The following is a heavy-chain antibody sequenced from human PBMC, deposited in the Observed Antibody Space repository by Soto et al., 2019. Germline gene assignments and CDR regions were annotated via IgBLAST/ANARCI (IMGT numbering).Heavy chain of an antibody. D-gene: IGHD3-16*01. Sequence: QVQLQQSGPGLVKPSLTLSLSCAISGDAVSSNSVVWKWLRQSPSSGLEWLGRTYYRSKWYNDYAVSVKSRITINPDTSKNQFSLQLNSVTPEDTAVYYCARGLKPFTSSDSFDIWGQGTMVTVSS. V-gene: IGHV6-1*01. J-gene: IGHJ3*02. CDR3: ARGLKPFTSSDSFDI. CDR2: TYYRSKWYN. CDR1: GDAVSSNSVV.